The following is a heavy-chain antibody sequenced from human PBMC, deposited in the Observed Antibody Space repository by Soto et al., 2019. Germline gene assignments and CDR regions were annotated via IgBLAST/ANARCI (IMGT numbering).Heavy chain of an antibody. CDR1: GFTVSSHY. CDR2: IYSGGST. Sequence: EVQLVESGGGLVQPGGSLRLSCAASGFTVSSHYMNWVRQAPGKGLEWVSVIYSGGSTYYADSVKGRFTISRDNSKNTLYLQMNSLRAEATAVYYGADLYGVDVWGQGTTVTVSS. CDR3: ADLYGVDV. V-gene: IGHV3-66*01. J-gene: IGHJ6*02.